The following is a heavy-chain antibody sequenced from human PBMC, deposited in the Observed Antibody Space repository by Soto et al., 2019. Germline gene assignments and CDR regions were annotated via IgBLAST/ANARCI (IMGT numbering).Heavy chain of an antibody. CDR2: ISVGGGNT. D-gene: IGHD3-16*01. V-gene: IGHV3-23*01. Sequence: EVQLLESGGGLVQPGGSLRLSCAASGFTFSSYALHWVRQSPGKGLEWVSGISVGGGNTYSADSVKGRFTISRDNAQNTRYLQMNSLRAEDTAVYFWSRRAGGSRGPFDYWGQGTLVTVSS. J-gene: IGHJ4*02. CDR1: GFTFSSYA. CDR3: SRRAGGSRGPFDY.